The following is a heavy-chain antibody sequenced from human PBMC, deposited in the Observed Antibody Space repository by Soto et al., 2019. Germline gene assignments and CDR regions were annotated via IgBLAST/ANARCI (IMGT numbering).Heavy chain of an antibody. CDR2: IRNKANSYAT. J-gene: IGHJ4*02. CDR3: ARESEDLTSNFDY. V-gene: IGHV3-73*02. CDR1: GFTFSGSA. Sequence: EVQLVESGGGLVQPGGSLKLSCVASGFTFSGSAMHWVRQASGKGLEWVGRIRNKANSYATAYAASVKGRFTISRDDSNNTAYLEMNSLRAEDTAVYYCARESEDLTSNFDYWGQGTLVTVSS.